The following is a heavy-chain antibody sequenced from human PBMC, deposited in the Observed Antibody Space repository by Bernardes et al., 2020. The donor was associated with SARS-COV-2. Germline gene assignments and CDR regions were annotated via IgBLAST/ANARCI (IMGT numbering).Heavy chain of an antibody. V-gene: IGHV1-2*06. CDR3: ARSYNGIFSAFEIFSAFEI. Sequence: ASVKVSCKASGYTFTDYYIHWVRQAPGQGLEWMGRINPNSGGTNSAQKFQGRVTMTRDTSITTAYMELNRLTSDDTAIYYCARSYNGIFSAFEIFSAFEIWGQGTMVTVSS. CDR1: GYTFTDYY. CDR2: INPNSGGT. D-gene: IGHD1-1*01. J-gene: IGHJ3*02.